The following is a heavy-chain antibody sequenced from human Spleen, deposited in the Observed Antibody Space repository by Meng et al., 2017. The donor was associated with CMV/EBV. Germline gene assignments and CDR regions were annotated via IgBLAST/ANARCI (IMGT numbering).Heavy chain of an antibody. CDR1: GFTYGSNA. CDR3: ARGRVGA. Sequence: GGSLRLSCAASGFTYGSNAMSWVRQAPGKGLEWVSRISGTGDTTYYADSVKGRFTISRDNAKNSLYLQMNSLRAEDTAVYYCARGRVGAWGQGTLVTVSS. V-gene: IGHV3-23*01. D-gene: IGHD1-26*01. J-gene: IGHJ5*02. CDR2: ISGTGDTT.